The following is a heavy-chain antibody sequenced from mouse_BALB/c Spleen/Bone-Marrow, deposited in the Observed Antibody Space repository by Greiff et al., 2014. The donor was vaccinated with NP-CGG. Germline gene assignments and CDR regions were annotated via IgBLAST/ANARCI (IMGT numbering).Heavy chain of an antibody. V-gene: IGHV1S29*02. CDR2: IYPFNGGT. CDR1: GYTFTDYN. CDR3: ARSSYFDY. J-gene: IGHJ2*01. D-gene: IGHD1-1*01. Sequence: EVQLQQSGPELVKSGTSEKISCKASGYTFTDYNMHCVKQSHGKSLEWIGYIYPFNGGTDYNQKFKSKATMTVDKSSSTEYMELRNLTSEDSAVYYCARSSYFDYWGQGTTLTVSS.